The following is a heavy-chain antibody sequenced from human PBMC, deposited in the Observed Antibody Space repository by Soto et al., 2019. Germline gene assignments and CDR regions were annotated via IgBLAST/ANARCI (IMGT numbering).Heavy chain of an antibody. Sequence: QVQLVQSGAEEKKPGASVKVSCKASGYTFTSYAMHWVRQAPGQRLEWMGWINAGNGNTKYSQKFQGRVTITRDPSASTAYMELSSLISEDTAVYYCARGTVVTHFDYWGQGTLVTVS. D-gene: IGHD2-15*01. V-gene: IGHV1-3*05. CDR3: ARGTVVTHFDY. CDR1: GYTFTSYA. J-gene: IGHJ4*02. CDR2: INAGNGNT.